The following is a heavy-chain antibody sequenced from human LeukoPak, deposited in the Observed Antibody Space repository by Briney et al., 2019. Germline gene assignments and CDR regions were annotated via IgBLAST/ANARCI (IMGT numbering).Heavy chain of an antibody. J-gene: IGHJ3*02. D-gene: IGHD2-15*01. CDR1: GYTFTSYG. V-gene: IGHV1-8*02. CDR3: AKTETSWWYPAFDI. CDR2: MNPNSGNT. Sequence: ASVKVSCKASGYTFTSYGISWVRQAPGQGLEWMGWMNPNSGNTAYAQKFQGRVTMTRNTSISTAYMELTSLRSEDTAIYYCAKTETSWWYPAFDIWGHGTMVTVSS.